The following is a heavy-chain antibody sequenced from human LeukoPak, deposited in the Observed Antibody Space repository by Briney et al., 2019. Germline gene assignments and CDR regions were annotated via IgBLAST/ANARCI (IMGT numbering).Heavy chain of an antibody. CDR3: ARHLYYYYGMDV. CDR1: GGSISSYY. V-gene: IGHV4-59*08. Sequence: SETLSLTCTVSGGSISSYYWSWIRQPPGKGLEWIGYIYYSGSTNYNPSLKSRVTISVDTSKNQFSLKLSSVTAADTAVYYCARHLYYYYGMDVWGQGTTVTVSS. CDR2: IYYSGST. J-gene: IGHJ6*02.